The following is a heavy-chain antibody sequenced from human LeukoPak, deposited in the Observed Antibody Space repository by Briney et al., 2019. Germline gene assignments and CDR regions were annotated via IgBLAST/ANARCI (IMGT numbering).Heavy chain of an antibody. CDR3: AKDFTFLQRHQFDH. J-gene: IGHJ4*02. Sequence: PGRSLRLSCAASGFTFGDFGMHWVRQRPGKGLEWVSGISWSGGTIVYADSVKGRFTISRDNVKNALYLQMNNLRPDDTALYYCAKDFTFLQRHQFDHWGQGTLVTVSS. D-gene: IGHD3-16*01. V-gene: IGHV3-9*01. CDR1: GFTFGDFG. CDR2: ISWSGGTI.